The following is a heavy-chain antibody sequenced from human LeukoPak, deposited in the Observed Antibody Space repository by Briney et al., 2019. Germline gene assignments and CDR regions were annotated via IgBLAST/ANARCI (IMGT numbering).Heavy chain of an antibody. CDR1: GYTFTGYY. D-gene: IGHD2-15*01. CDR3: ARVVVGAPRGADDAFDI. CDR2: INPDSGGT. Sequence: GASVKVSCKASGYTFTGYYMHWVRQAPGQGLEWMGWINPDSGGTNYAQKFQGWVTMTRDTSITTAYMELSRLTSDDTAVYYCARVVVGAPRGADDAFDIWGQGTMVTVSS. J-gene: IGHJ3*02. V-gene: IGHV1-2*04.